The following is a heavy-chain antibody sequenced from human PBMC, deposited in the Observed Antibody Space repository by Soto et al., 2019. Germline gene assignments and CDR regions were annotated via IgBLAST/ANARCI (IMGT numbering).Heavy chain of an antibody. D-gene: IGHD5-12*01. CDR3: ARVESRYDSDGMDV. Sequence: SETLSRTCAVSGGSISSGGYSWSWIRQPPGKGLEWIGYIYHSGSTYYNPSLKSRVTISVDRSKNQFSLKLSSVTAADTAVYYCARVESRYDSDGMDVWGQGTTVTV. CDR1: GGSISSGGYS. V-gene: IGHV4-30-2*01. CDR2: IYHSGST. J-gene: IGHJ6*02.